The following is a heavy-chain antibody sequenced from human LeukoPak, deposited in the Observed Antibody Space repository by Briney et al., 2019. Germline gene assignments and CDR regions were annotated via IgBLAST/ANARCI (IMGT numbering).Heavy chain of an antibody. CDR2: INPNSGGT. CDR3: ARSGDYYDSSDYYYFDY. Sequence: GASVKVSCKASGYTFTGYYMHWVRQAPGQGLEWMGWINPNSGGTNYAQKFQGRVTMTRDTSISTAYMELSRLRSDDTAVYYCARSGDYYDSSDYYYFDYWGRGTLVTVSS. J-gene: IGHJ4*02. D-gene: IGHD3-22*01. CDR1: GYTFTGYY. V-gene: IGHV1-2*02.